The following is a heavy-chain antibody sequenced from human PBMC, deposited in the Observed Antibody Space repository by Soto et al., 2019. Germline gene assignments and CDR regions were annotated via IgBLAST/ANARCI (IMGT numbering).Heavy chain of an antibody. CDR1: GYAFSNND. CDR3: ARMATSGTLNWFDP. V-gene: IGHV1-8*01. J-gene: IGHJ5*02. Sequence: ASVKVSCKASGYAFSNNDISWVRQSTGQGLEWMGWMNPNSGNGGYAQKFQGRVTMTRDTSTSTAYMELSSLASDDTAIYYCARMATSGTLNWFDPWGQGTLVTVS. CDR2: MNPNSGNG.